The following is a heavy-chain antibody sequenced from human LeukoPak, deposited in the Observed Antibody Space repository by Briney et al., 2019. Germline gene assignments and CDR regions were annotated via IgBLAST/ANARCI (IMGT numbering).Heavy chain of an antibody. D-gene: IGHD3-22*01. Sequence: GGSLRLSCAASGFTFSSYSMNWVRQAPGKGLEWVSSISSSSSYIYYADSVKGRFTISRDNAKNSLYLQMNSLRAEDTAVYYCARSKHYYDSSGYYFNYWGQGTLVTVSS. CDR3: ARSKHYYDSSGYYFNY. J-gene: IGHJ4*02. CDR1: GFTFSSYS. V-gene: IGHV3-21*01. CDR2: ISSSSSYI.